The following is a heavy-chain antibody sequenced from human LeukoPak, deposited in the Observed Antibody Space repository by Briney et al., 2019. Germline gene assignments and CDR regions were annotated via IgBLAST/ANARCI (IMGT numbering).Heavy chain of an antibody. D-gene: IGHD3-10*01. J-gene: IGHJ4*02. CDR2: IIPIFGTA. CDR1: GGTFSSYA. Sequence: GSSVKVSRKASGGTFSSYAISWVRQAPGQGLEWMGGIIPIFGTANYAQKFQGRVTITADESTSTAYMELSSLRSEDTAVYYCARRVSRGVDLYYFDYWGQGTLVTVSS. CDR3: ARRVSRGVDLYYFDY. V-gene: IGHV1-69*01.